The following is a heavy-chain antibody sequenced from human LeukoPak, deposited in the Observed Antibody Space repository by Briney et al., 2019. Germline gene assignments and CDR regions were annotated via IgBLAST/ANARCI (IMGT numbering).Heavy chain of an antibody. J-gene: IGHJ4*02. D-gene: IGHD6-6*01. CDR2: IYYSGST. Sequence: SETLSLTCTVSGGSISSYYWSWIRQPPGKGLEWIGYIYYSGSTNYNPSLKSRVTISVDTSKNQFSLKLSSVTAADTAVYYCARVGDEYSSSFDYWGQGTLVTVSS. V-gene: IGHV4-59*01. CDR1: GGSISSYY. CDR3: ARVGDEYSSSFDY.